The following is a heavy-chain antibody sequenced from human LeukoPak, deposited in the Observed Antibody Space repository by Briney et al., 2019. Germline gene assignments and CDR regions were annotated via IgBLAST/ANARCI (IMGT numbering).Heavy chain of an antibody. CDR2: ISGSGGST. CDR1: GFTFSSYA. CDR3: ARDHYCSSTSCSEYFRH. V-gene: IGHV3-23*01. D-gene: IGHD2-2*01. Sequence: GGSLRLSCAASGFTFSSYAMSWVRQAPGKGLEWVSAISGSGGSTYYADSVKGRFTISRDNAKNSLYLQMNSLRAEDTAVYYCARDHYCSSTSCSEYFRHWGQGTLVTVSS. J-gene: IGHJ1*01.